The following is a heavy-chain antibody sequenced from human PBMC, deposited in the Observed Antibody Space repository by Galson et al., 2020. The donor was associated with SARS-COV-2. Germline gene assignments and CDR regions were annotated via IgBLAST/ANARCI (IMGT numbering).Heavy chain of an antibody. CDR3: ARDPGIAAAGTGIAVAGTATYGMDV. CDR2: IYHSGST. Sequence: SETLSLTCAVSGGSISSSNWWSWVRQPPGKGLEWIGEIYHSGSTNYNPSPKSRVTISVDKSKNQFSLKLSSVTAADTAVYYCARDPGIAAAGTGIAVAGTATYGMDVWGQGTTVTVSS. D-gene: IGHD6-13*01. CDR1: GGSISSSNW. V-gene: IGHV4-4*02. J-gene: IGHJ6*02.